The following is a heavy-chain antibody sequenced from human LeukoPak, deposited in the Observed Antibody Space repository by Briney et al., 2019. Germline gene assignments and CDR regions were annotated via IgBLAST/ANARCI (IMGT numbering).Heavy chain of an antibody. Sequence: GGSLRLSCAASGFTFSSYAMHWVRQAPGKGLEWVAVISYDGSNKYYADSVKGRFTISRDNSKNTLYLQMNSLRAEDTAVYYCAREFDSSGWYEGKDYWGQGTLVTVSS. CDR2: ISYDGSNK. J-gene: IGHJ4*02. CDR3: AREFDSSGWYEGKDY. D-gene: IGHD6-19*01. V-gene: IGHV3-30*04. CDR1: GFTFSSYA.